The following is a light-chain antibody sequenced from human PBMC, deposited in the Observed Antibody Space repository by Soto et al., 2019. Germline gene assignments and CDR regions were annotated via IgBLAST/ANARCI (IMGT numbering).Light chain of an antibody. Sequence: DIQMTQSPSTLSASVGDRVTITSRASQSISVWLARYQQKAGKAPNLLIYKASRLESGVPSRFSGSGSETEITLTISGLKPGDSATEYCQQYNSYSPTFGQGTKVEVK. V-gene: IGKV1-5*03. CDR3: QQYNSYSPT. CDR2: KAS. J-gene: IGKJ1*01. CDR1: QSISVW.